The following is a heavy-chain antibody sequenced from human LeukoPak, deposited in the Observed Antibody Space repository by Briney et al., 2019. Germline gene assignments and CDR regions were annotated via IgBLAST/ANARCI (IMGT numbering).Heavy chain of an antibody. CDR3: ARLPRYGGYDHFDY. CDR2: IYYRGTT. J-gene: IGHJ4*02. Sequence: SETLSLTCTVSGDSIYSYYWSWLRQPPGKGLEWIGYIYYRGTTSYDPFLKSRVTISVDTSKNQFSLKLNSVTAADTAVYYCARLPRYGGYDHFDYWGQGSLVIVSS. D-gene: IGHD5-12*01. V-gene: IGHV4-59*12. CDR1: GDSIYSYY.